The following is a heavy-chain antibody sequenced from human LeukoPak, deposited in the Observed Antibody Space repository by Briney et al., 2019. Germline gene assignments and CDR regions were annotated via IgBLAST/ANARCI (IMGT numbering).Heavy chain of an antibody. CDR3: ARGLTGINYYYGMDV. CDR2: IYSGGST. Sequence: GGSLRLSCAASGFTVSSNYMSWVRQAPGKGLEWVSVIYSGGSTYYADSVKGRFTISRDNSKNTLYLQMNSLRAEDTAVYYCARGLTGINYYYGMDVWGQGTTVTVSS. CDR1: GFTVSSNY. V-gene: IGHV3-53*01. J-gene: IGHJ6*02. D-gene: IGHD1-14*01.